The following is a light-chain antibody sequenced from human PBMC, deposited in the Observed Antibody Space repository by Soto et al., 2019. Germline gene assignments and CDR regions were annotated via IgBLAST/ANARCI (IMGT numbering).Light chain of an antibody. CDR2: DAS. V-gene: IGKV3-11*01. J-gene: IGKJ1*01. CDR1: PRVSSY. Sequence: EFVLTQSPATLSLSPGEIATLYCSASPRVSSYLAFYQQKPGQAPRLLIYDASNSATGIPASFSGSGSGTDFTLTISSLEPEDFAVYYCQQRSNWPTFGQGTKVDIK. CDR3: QQRSNWPT.